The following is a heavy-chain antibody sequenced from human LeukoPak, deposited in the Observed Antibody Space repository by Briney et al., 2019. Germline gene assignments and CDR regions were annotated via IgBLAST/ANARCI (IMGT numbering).Heavy chain of an antibody. J-gene: IGHJ4*02. Sequence: PGGSLRLSCAASGFTFSSYSMNWVRQAPGKGLEWVSSISSSSSYIYYADSVKGRFTISRDNAKNSLYLQMNSLRAEDTAVYYCAREKVRGVNAWEDWGQGTLVTVSS. D-gene: IGHD3-10*01. CDR1: GFTFSSYS. V-gene: IGHV3-21*01. CDR3: AREKVRGVNAWED. CDR2: ISSSSSYI.